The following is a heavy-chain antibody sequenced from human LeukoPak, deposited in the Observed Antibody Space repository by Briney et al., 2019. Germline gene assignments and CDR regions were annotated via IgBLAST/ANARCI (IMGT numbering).Heavy chain of an antibody. CDR1: GFTFSSYS. Sequence: GGSLRLSCAASGFTFSSYSMNWVRQAPGKGLEWVSSISSSSSYIYYADSVKGRFTISRDNAKNSLYLQMNSLRAEVTAVYYCARWALDRPFDYWGQGTLVTVSS. J-gene: IGHJ4*02. V-gene: IGHV3-21*01. CDR2: ISSSSSYI. D-gene: IGHD3-9*01. CDR3: ARWALDRPFDY.